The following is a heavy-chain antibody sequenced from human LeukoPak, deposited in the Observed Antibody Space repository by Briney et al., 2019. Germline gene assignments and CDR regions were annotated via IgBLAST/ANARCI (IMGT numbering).Heavy chain of an antibody. Sequence: GGSLRLSCAGSGFTFDDYGMRWGGQAAGKGLGWVSGINWKGGSTDYEDSVKGRFTISRDNAKNSLYLQMNSLRAEDTALYYCARLSSGARYYYMDVWGKGTTVTVPS. CDR3: ARLSSGARYYYMDV. J-gene: IGHJ6*03. V-gene: IGHV3-20*04. CDR2: INWKGGST. CDR1: GFTFDDYG. D-gene: IGHD2-15*01.